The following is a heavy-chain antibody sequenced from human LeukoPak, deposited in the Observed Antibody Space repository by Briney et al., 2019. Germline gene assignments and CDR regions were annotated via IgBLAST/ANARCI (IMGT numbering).Heavy chain of an antibody. J-gene: IGHJ4*02. V-gene: IGHV6-1*01. D-gene: IGHD1-26*01. CDR1: GDSVSSDSAT. Sequence: SQTLSLTFAISGDSVSSDSATWNWIRQSPSRGLEWLGRTCYRSKWYNDYAVSVKSRITINPDTSKNQFSLHLNSVTPEDTAVYYCARSGSYRFDYWGQGTLVTVSS. CDR2: TCYRSKWYN. CDR3: ARSGSYRFDY.